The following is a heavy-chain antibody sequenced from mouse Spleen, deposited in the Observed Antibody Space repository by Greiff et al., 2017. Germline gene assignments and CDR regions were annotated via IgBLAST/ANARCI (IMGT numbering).Heavy chain of an antibody. D-gene: IGHD2-1*01. CDR3: TEGAYGTFDY. J-gene: IGHJ2*01. V-gene: IGHV14-4*01. Sequence: VQLQQSGAELVRPGASVKLSCTASGFNIKDDYMHWVKQRPEQGLEWIGWIDPENGDTEYASKFQGKATITADTSSNTAYLQLSSLTSEDTAVYYCTEGAYGTFDYWGQGTTLTVSS. CDR2: IDPENGDT. CDR1: GFNIKDDY.